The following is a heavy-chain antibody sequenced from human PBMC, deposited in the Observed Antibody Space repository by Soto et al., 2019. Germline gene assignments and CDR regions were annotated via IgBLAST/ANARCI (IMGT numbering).Heavy chain of an antibody. J-gene: IGHJ4*02. Sequence: GGSLRLSCVASGFTFSDYTIHWVRQAPGKGLEFVSAINNNASNTYYADSVEGRFTISRDNSRNKLYLQMNSLREDDTATYYCVTEMGPSCEWSHHFDHCRRGTLFTVSS. V-gene: IGHV3-64D*06. CDR2: INNNASNT. CDR3: VTEMGPSCEWSHHFDH. CDR1: GFTFSDYT. D-gene: IGHD3-3*01.